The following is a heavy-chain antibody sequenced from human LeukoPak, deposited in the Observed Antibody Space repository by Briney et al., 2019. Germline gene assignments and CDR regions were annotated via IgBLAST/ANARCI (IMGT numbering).Heavy chain of an antibody. D-gene: IGHD2-2*01. V-gene: IGHV1-18*01. CDR1: GYTFTSYG. CDR2: ISAYNGNT. J-gene: IGHJ6*03. CDR3: ARDPLPHCSSTSCYYPTYMDV. Sequence: ASVKVSCTASGYTFTSYGISWVRQAPGQGLEWMGWISAYNGNTNYAQKLQGRVTMTTDTSTSTAYMELRSLRSDDTAVYYCARDPLPHCSSTSCYYPTYMDVWGKGTTVTVSS.